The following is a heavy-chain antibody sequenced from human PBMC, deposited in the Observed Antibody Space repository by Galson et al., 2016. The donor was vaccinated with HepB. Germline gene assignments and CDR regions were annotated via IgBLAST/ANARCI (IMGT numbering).Heavy chain of an antibody. J-gene: IGHJ4*02. Sequence: SCKASGYTFASYGISWVRQAPGQGLEWMGWISAYNGNTNYAQKLQGRVTTTTDTSTSTAYMELRSLRSDDAAVYYCARDWLVAVFDYWGQGTLVTVSS. CDR2: ISAYNGNT. D-gene: IGHD6-19*01. CDR1: GYTFASYG. CDR3: ARDWLVAVFDY. V-gene: IGHV1-18*01.